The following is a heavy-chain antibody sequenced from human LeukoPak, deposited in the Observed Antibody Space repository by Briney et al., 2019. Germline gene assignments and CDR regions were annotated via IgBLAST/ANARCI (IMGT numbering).Heavy chain of an antibody. CDR3: ARDAQGDDYFDY. CDR1: GGSVSRDTYY. J-gene: IGHJ4*02. D-gene: IGHD3-10*01. CDR2: IYYSGST. V-gene: IGHV4-39*07. Sequence: SETLSLTCTVSGGSVSRDTYYWGWIRLPPGKGLECIGSIYYSGSTYYNPSLKSRVTISVDTSKNQFSLKLSSVTAADTAVYYCARDAQGDDYFDYWGQGTLVTVSS.